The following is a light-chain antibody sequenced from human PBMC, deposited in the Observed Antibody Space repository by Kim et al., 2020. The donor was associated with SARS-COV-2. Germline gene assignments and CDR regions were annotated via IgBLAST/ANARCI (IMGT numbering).Light chain of an antibody. CDR1: SNNVGNQG. V-gene: IGLV10-54*01. J-gene: IGLJ3*02. Sequence: QTATLPCTGNSNNVGNQGAAWLQQHQGHPPKLLSYRNNNRPSGISERLSASRSENTASLTITGLQPEDEVDYYCSAWDSSLSAWVFGGGTQLTVL. CDR3: SAWDSSLSAWV. CDR2: RNN.